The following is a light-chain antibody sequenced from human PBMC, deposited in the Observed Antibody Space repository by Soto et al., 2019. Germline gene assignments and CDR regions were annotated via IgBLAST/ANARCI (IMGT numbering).Light chain of an antibody. Sequence: DIPMTQSPSTLSAGVGDRVTITCRASQRISTYLNWYQQKPGKAPTLLIYAASSLQSGVPSRFSGGGSGTDFTLTINTLQPEDFATYFCQQCDSSPRTFGQGTKVEIK. CDR1: QRISTY. CDR3: QQCDSSPRT. CDR2: AAS. V-gene: IGKV1-39*01. J-gene: IGKJ1*01.